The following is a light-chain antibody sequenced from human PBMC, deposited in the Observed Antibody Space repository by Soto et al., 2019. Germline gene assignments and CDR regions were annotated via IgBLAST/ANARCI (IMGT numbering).Light chain of an antibody. CDR1: GSDIGAYNY. Sequence: QSALTQPASVSGSPGQSITISCTGAGSDIGAYNYVSWYQPHPGKAPKLMIYEVSYRPSGVSNRSSGSKSGHTASLTISGLQPEDEADYYCSSFTDSSTVEVFGAGTKVNVL. J-gene: IGLJ1*01. CDR2: EVS. V-gene: IGLV2-14*01. CDR3: SSFTDSSTVEV.